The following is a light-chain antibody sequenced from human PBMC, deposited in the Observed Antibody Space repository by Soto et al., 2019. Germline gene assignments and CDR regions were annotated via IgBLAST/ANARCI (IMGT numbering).Light chain of an antibody. Sequence: EFVLTQSPGTLSLSPGERATLSCRASQTVRNNYLAWYQQKPGQAPRLLIYDASSRATGIPDRFSGGGSGTDFTLTISRLEPEDFAVYYCQQFRSYPLTFDGGTKVEIK. CDR2: DAS. CDR3: QQFRSYPLT. J-gene: IGKJ4*01. CDR1: QTVRNNY. V-gene: IGKV3-20*01.